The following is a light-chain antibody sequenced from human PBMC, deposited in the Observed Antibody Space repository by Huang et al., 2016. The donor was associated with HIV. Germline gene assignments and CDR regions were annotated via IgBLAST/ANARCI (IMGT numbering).Light chain of an antibody. CDR1: QSVSSSH. J-gene: IGKJ1*01. CDR2: GAS. V-gene: IGKV3-20*01. CDR3: PQYGTSTST. Sequence: EIVLTQSPGTLSLSPGERATLSCRASQSVSSSHLAWYQQKAGQSPRLLIYGASSRASDTPNRFSGSGSGTDFTLTISRLDPEDFAVYYCPQYGTSTSTFGQGTRVEVK.